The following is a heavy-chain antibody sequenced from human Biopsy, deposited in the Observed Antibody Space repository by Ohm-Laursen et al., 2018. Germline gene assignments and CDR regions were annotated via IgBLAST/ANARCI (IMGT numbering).Heavy chain of an antibody. D-gene: IGHD4-23*01. CDR2: ISYTGYT. CDR1: GGSFTGHY. CDR3: ARGSNDFGGLYFPR. J-gene: IGHJ4*02. Sequence: SDTLSLTCTVSGGSFTGHYWRWIRQPPGKGLEWIGHISYTGYTSYNASLKSRVTISVDPSRNHFSLRLSSLTAADTAVYYCARGSNDFGGLYFPRWGQGTLLTVSS. V-gene: IGHV4-59*11.